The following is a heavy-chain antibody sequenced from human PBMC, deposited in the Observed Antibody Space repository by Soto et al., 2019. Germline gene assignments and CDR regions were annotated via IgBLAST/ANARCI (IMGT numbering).Heavy chain of an antibody. Sequence: GGSLRLSCAASGFTFSIYAMSWFRQAPGKGLEWVSAISGSGGSTYYADSVKGRFTISRDNSKNMLYLQMNSLRAEDTAVYYCAKDSLYYDYIWGSYRSAYYFDYWGQGTLVTVSS. V-gene: IGHV3-23*01. CDR1: GFTFSIYA. CDR2: ISGSGGST. D-gene: IGHD3-16*02. J-gene: IGHJ4*02. CDR3: AKDSLYYDYIWGSYRSAYYFDY.